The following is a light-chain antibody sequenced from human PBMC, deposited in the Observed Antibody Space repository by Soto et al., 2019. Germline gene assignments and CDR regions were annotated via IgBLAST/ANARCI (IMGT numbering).Light chain of an antibody. Sequence: DIPMTQSPSTLSASVGDRVTIACRASQSISNLLAWYQQRPGKAPQLLIYDASTLLRGVPSRFSGSGFGTEFTLPISSLQPDDFAADYCQQFNRYSSWTFGQGTKVEIK. V-gene: IGKV1-5*01. CDR3: QQFNRYSSWT. CDR1: QSISNL. J-gene: IGKJ1*01. CDR2: DAS.